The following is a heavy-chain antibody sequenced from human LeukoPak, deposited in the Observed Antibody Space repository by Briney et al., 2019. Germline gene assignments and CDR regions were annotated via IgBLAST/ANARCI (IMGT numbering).Heavy chain of an antibody. D-gene: IGHD3-22*01. CDR3: TTDRTMKGY. V-gene: IGHV3-15*01. J-gene: IGHJ4*02. Sequence: PGGSLRLSCAASGFTFSNAWMAWVRQAPGKGLEWVGRIRSKNDGGTIGYAAPVKDRFTISRDDSKNTLYLQMNSLEIEDTAVYFCTTDRTMKGYWGQRTLVTVSS. CDR2: IRSKNDGGTI. CDR1: GFTFSNAW.